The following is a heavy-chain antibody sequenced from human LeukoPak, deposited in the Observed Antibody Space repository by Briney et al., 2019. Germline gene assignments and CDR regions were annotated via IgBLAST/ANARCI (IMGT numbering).Heavy chain of an antibody. V-gene: IGHV3-21*01. Sequence: PGGSLRLSCAASGFTSGSYSMNWVRQTPGKGLQWVSSISTGSSYIYYADSVKGRFTISRDNAKNSLYLQMNSLRGEDTAVYYCAREHYYASGGGAFDIWGQGTMVTVSS. D-gene: IGHD3-10*01. CDR2: ISTGSSYI. CDR3: AREHYYASGGGAFDI. J-gene: IGHJ3*02. CDR1: GFTSGSYS.